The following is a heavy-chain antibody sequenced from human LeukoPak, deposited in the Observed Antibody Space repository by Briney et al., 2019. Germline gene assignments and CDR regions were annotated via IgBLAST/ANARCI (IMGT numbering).Heavy chain of an antibody. J-gene: IGHJ5*02. CDR3: ARLVYYYDSSGYYAWFDP. Sequence: SETLSLTCTVSGGSISSYYWSWIRQPPGKGLEWIGYIYYSGSTNYNPSLKGRVTISVDTSKNQFSLKLSSVTAADTAVYYCARLVYYYDSSGYYAWFDPWGQGTLVTAS. CDR1: GGSISSYY. D-gene: IGHD3-22*01. V-gene: IGHV4-59*08. CDR2: IYYSGST.